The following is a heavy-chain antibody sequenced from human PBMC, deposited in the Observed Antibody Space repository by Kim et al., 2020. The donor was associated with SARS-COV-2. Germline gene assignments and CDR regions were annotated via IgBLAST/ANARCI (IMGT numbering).Heavy chain of an antibody. D-gene: IGHD6-13*01. CDR1: GYTFNSYA. CDR2: INAGNGNT. Sequence: ASVKVSCKASGYTFNSYAIHWVRQAPGQRLEWMGWINAGNGNTKYSQKFQGRVTITRDTSASTTYMDLSSLRSEDTAVYYCVRDTIAAAGNWFDPWGQGT. J-gene: IGHJ5*02. V-gene: IGHV1-3*01. CDR3: VRDTIAAAGNWFDP.